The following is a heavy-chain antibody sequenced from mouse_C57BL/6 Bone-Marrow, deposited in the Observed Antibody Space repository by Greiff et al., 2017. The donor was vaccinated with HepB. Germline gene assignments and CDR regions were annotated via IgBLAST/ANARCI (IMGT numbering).Heavy chain of an antibody. CDR3: AKNKNGSSYDFDY. V-gene: IGHV2-5*01. D-gene: IGHD1-1*01. Sequence: QVQLQQSGPGLVQPSQSLSITCTVSGFSLTSYGVHWVRQSPGKGLEWLGVIWRGGSTDYNAAFMSRLSITKDNSKSQVFFKMNRLQADDTAIYYCAKNKNGSSYDFDYWGQGTTLTVSS. CDR2: IWRGGST. CDR1: GFSLTSYG. J-gene: IGHJ2*01.